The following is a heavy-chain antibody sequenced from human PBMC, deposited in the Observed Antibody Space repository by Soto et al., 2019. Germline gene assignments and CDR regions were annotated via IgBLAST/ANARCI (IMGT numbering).Heavy chain of an antibody. CDR2: VSQSGNT. J-gene: IGHJ4*02. V-gene: IGHV4-34*01. Sequence: SETLSLTCSIYSGSFSGYYWSWIRQPPGKGLEWIGEVSQSGNTNYSPSLKSRVSISIDTSKKQFSLNLASVSAADTAVYYCARAPKVSGSSQTRPDFWGQGTLVTVSS. D-gene: IGHD6-6*01. CDR1: SGSFSGYY. CDR3: ARAPKVSGSSQTRPDF.